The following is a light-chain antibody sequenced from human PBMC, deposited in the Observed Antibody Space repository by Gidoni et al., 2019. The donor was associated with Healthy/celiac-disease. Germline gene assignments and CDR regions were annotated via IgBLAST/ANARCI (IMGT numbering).Light chain of an antibody. CDR3: QQYDNLSLT. V-gene: IGKV1-33*01. Sequence: EIQMTQSLSSLSASVGDRVTITCQASQDISNYLNWYQQKPGKAPKLLIYDASNLETGVPSRFSGSGYGTDFTFTISSLQPEDIATYYCQQYDNLSLTFXGXTKVEIK. CDR1: QDISNY. J-gene: IGKJ4*01. CDR2: DAS.